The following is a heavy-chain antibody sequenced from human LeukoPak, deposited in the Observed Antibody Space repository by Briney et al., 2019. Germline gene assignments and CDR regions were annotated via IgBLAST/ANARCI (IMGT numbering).Heavy chain of an antibody. CDR3: ARDLVYYDSSGYYHY. CDR2: INPNSGGT. V-gene: IGHV1-2*06. CDR1: GYTFTGYY. Sequence: ASVKVSCKASGYTFTGYYMHWVRQAPGQGLEWRGRINPNSGGTNYAQKFQGRVTMTRDTSISTAYMELSRLRSDDTAVYYCARDLVYYDSSGYYHYWGQGTLVTVSS. D-gene: IGHD3-22*01. J-gene: IGHJ4*02.